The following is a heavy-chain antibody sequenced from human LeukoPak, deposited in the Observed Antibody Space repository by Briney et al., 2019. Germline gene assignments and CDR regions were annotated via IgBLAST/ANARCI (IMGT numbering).Heavy chain of an antibody. V-gene: IGHV3-7*01. Sequence: GGSLRLSCAASGFTFSSYWMSWVRQAPGKGLEWVANIKQDGSEKYYVDSVKGRFTISRDNAKNTLYLQMNSLRAEDTAVYYCARDSSSWYGGSFDYWGQGTLVTVSS. CDR2: IKQDGSEK. J-gene: IGHJ4*02. D-gene: IGHD6-13*01. CDR1: GFTFSSYW. CDR3: ARDSSSWYGGSFDY.